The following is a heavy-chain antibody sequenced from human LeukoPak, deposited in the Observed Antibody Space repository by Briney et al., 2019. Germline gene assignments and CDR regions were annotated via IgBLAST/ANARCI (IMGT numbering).Heavy chain of an antibody. Sequence: GGSLRLSCAASGFTFKKYAMSWVRQAPGKGLQWVSGITGGGSTVYEDSAKGRFTISRDNSKNTLYLQMNSLRAEDTAVYYCAKNSGGWIQPEDYYGMDVWGQGTTVTVSS. CDR3: AKNSGGWIQPEDYYGMDV. D-gene: IGHD5-18*01. J-gene: IGHJ6*02. CDR1: GFTFKKYA. CDR2: ITGGGST. V-gene: IGHV3-23*01.